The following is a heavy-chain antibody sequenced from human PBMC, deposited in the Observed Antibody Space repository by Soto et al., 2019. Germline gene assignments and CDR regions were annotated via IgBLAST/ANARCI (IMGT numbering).Heavy chain of an antibody. V-gene: IGHV3-23*01. D-gene: IGHD5-12*01. J-gene: IGHJ4*02. CDR2: ISGSGDNT. Sequence: PGGSLRLSCAASGFSVDDYAMTWVRQATGKGLEWVSAISGSGDNTYYADSVKGRFTISRDNSRNTLYLQLNTLRAEDTALYYCAKGYYSGYGLAYFDDWGQGTLVTVSS. CDR3: AKGYYSGYGLAYFDD. CDR1: GFSVDDYA.